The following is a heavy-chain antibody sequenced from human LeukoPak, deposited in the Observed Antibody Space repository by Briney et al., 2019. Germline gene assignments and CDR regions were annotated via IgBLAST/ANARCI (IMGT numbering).Heavy chain of an antibody. CDR1: GFTFSRYW. CDR3: TGASYAEYFQH. Sequence: PGGSLRLSCAASGFTFSRYWMHWVRQAPGKRLVWVSRINTDGSSTSYADSVKGRFTISRDNAKNTLYLQMNSLRAEDTAVYYCTGASYAEYFQHWGQGTLVTVSS. CDR2: INTDGSST. J-gene: IGHJ1*01. V-gene: IGHV3-74*01.